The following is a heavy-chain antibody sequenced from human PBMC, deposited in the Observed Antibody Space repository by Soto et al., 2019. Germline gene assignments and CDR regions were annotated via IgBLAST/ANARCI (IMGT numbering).Heavy chain of an antibody. CDR2: ISSSSSYI. CDR1: GFTFSSYS. Sequence: EVQLVESGGGLVKPGGSLRLSCAASGFTFSSYSMNWVGQAPGKGLEWVLSISSSSSYIYYADSVKGRFTISRDNAKNSLYLQMNSLRAEDTAVYYCARDEAGVVVVAATEGMDVWGQGTTVTVSS. CDR3: ARDEAGVVVVAATEGMDV. J-gene: IGHJ6*02. V-gene: IGHV3-21*01. D-gene: IGHD2-15*01.